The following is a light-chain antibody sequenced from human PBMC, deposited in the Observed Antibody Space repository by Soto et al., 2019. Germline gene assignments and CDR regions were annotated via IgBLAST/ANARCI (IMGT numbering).Light chain of an antibody. CDR2: WAS. CDR3: QQYYSAPWM. Sequence: DIVMTQSPDSLAVSLGERATINCKSSQSVLYSSNNKNYLAWYQQKPGQPPKMLIYWASTRESGVPDRFSGSGSGTDFTLTISCLQAEDGAVYYCQQYYSAPWMFGQGTKVEIK. V-gene: IGKV4-1*01. J-gene: IGKJ1*01. CDR1: QSVLYSSNNKNY.